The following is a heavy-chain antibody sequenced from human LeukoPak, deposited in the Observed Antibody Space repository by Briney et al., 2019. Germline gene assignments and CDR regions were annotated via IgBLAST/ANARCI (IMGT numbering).Heavy chain of an antibody. CDR3: ARESKGYSYGYIPTYYYYGMGV. J-gene: IGHJ6*02. Sequence: ASVKVSCKASGYTFTGYYMHWVRQAPGQGLEWMGWINPNSGGTNYAQKFQGWVTMTRDTSISTAYMELSRLRSDDTAVYYCARESKGYSYGYIPTYYYYGMGVWGQGTTVTVSS. D-gene: IGHD5-18*01. CDR1: GYTFTGYY. CDR2: INPNSGGT. V-gene: IGHV1-2*04.